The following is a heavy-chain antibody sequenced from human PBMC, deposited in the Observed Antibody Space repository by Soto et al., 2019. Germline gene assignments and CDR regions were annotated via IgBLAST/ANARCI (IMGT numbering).Heavy chain of an antibody. CDR2: ISSGGTT. CDR3: ASLGRYYQSLAP. D-gene: IGHD3-10*01. Sequence: GRIRQPPGKGLEWVGYISSGGTTSYNPSLKSRVTISLETSKSQFSLRLSSVTAADTAVYSCASLGRYYQSLAPWGPGTLVPVSS. J-gene: IGHJ5*02. V-gene: IGHV4-4*09.